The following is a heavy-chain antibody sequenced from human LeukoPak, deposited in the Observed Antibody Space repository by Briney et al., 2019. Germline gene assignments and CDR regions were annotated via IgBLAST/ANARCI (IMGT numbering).Heavy chain of an antibody. D-gene: IGHD1-26*01. CDR3: ARRNSGSYYYYGMDV. CDR1: GGSISSSY. Sequence: PSETLSLTCTVSGGSISSSYWSWIRQPAGKGLEWIGRVYTSGSTNYNYNPSLKSRATISVDTSKNQFSLKLSSVTAADTAVYYCARRNSGSYYYYGMDVWGQGTTVTVSS. J-gene: IGHJ6*02. CDR2: VYTSGST. V-gene: IGHV4-4*07.